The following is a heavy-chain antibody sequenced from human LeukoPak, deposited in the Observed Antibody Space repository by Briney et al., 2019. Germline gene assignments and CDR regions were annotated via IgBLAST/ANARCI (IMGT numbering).Heavy chain of an antibody. J-gene: IGHJ6*03. CDR1: GFTFSDYY. CDR3: AGPAKRIAAAGTPYYMDV. CDR2: INHSGST. Sequence: GSLRLSFAASGFTFSDYYMSWIRQAPGKGLEWIGEINHSGSTNYNPSLKSRVTISVDTSKNQFSLKLSSVTAADTAVYYCAGPAKRIAAAGTPYYMDVWGKGTTVTVSS. V-gene: IGHV4-34*08. D-gene: IGHD6-13*01.